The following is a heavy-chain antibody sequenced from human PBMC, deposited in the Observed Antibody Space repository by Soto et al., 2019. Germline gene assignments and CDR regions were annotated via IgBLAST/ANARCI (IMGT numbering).Heavy chain of an antibody. CDR1: GNTFTYVY. D-gene: IGHD3-22*01. Sequence: QMQLVQSGAEVKKTGSSVKVSCKGSGNTFTYVYLHWVRQAPGQALEWMGWITPFNGNTKYAQKFQDRVAFTRDTSLNTAYVELSSLRSDDTAMFYCAGGRYDASGYFDYWGQGTLVTVSS. V-gene: IGHV1-45*02. CDR3: AGGRYDASGYFDY. CDR2: ITPFNGNT. J-gene: IGHJ4*02.